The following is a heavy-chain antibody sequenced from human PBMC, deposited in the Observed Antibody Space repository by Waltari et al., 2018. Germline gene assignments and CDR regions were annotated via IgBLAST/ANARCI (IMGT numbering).Heavy chain of an antibody. Sequence: QMQLQESGPGLVKPSGTLSLTCVFSGAPMRTNNWWIWVRQSPRKGPEWIGQVHRSGRTNYNPSFASRVDMSLEMSINQFSLKVVSATAADTAVYYCARDRGRGLYLDSWGQGTLVTVSP. J-gene: IGHJ4*02. CDR1: GAPMRTNNW. V-gene: IGHV4-4*02. CDR2: VHRSGRT. CDR3: ARDRGRGLYLDS. D-gene: IGHD2-15*01.